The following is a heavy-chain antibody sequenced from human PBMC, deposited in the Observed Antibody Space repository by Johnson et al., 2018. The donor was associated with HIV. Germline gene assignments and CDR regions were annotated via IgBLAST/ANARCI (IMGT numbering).Heavy chain of an antibody. CDR2: ISSDGGST. Sequence: VQLVESGGGWVKPGGSLRLSCAASGFTVSSNYISWVRQAPGKGLEWVSLISSDGGSTYYADSVKGRFTISRDNSKNSLYLQMNSLRAEDTALYYCAKAPGTDWGQGTMVTVSS. J-gene: IGHJ3*01. V-gene: IGHV3-43D*03. CDR1: GFTVSSNY. CDR3: AKAPGTD.